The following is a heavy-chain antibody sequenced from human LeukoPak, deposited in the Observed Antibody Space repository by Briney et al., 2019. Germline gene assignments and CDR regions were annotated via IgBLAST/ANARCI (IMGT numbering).Heavy chain of an antibody. J-gene: IGHJ6*03. CDR1: GGSFSGYY. V-gene: IGHV4-34*01. CDR2: INHSGST. CDR3: AGNLVVVPAAMSGTYYMDV. Sequence: SETLSLTCAVYGGSFSGYYWSWIRQPPGKGLEWIGEINHSGSTNYNPSLKSRVTISVDTSKNQFSLKLSSVTAADTAVYYCAGNLVVVPAAMSGTYYMDVWGKGTTVTVSS. D-gene: IGHD2-2*01.